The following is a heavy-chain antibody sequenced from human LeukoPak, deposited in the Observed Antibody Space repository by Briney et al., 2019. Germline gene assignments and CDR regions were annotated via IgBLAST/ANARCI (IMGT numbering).Heavy chain of an antibody. V-gene: IGHV3-7*01. D-gene: IGHD2-21*02. J-gene: IGHJ3*02. Sequence: PGGSLRLSCAASGFTFSSYWMSWVRQAPGKGLEWVANIKQDGSEKYYADSVKGRFTISRDNSKNTLYLQMNSLRAEDTAVYYCAKVGDRRAFDIWGQGTMVTVSS. CDR2: IKQDGSEK. CDR3: AKVGDRRAFDI. CDR1: GFTFSSYW.